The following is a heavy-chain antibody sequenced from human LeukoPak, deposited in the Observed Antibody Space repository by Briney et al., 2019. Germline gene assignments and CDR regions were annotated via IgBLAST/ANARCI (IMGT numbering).Heavy chain of an antibody. CDR3: ARGASANDAFDI. J-gene: IGHJ3*02. D-gene: IGHD4/OR15-4a*01. V-gene: IGHV3-53*01. CDR1: GFIVSNNY. CDR2: IYSGGST. Sequence: PGGSLSLSCAASGFIVSNNYMSWARQAQAKGLEWVSSIYSGGSTYYADSVKGRFTISRENSKNTLYLQMNSLRAEDTAVYYCARGASANDAFDIWGQGTMVTVTS.